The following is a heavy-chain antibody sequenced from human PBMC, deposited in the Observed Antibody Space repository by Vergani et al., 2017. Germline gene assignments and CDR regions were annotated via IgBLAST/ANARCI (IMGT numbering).Heavy chain of an antibody. D-gene: IGHD4-17*01. CDR3: ARIARATVTEGFDY. J-gene: IGHJ4*02. Sequence: QVTLKESGPVLVNPTKTLRLPSTVPGSQLRMARMVVSWFRQPPGKALEWLAHIFSIDEKSYRTSRKSRLTISKDTSKSQVVLTMTTMDPVDTATYYCARIARATVTEGFDYWGQGTLVTVSS. V-gene: IGHV2-26*01. CDR2: IFSIDEK. CDR1: GSQLRMARMV.